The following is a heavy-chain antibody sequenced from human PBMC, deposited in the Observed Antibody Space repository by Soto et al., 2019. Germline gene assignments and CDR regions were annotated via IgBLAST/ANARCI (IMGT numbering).Heavy chain of an antibody. CDR1: GFTFSSYG. D-gene: IGHD6-13*01. J-gene: IGHJ4*02. V-gene: IGHV3-30*18. CDR3: AKALISAAGTGSYFDY. CDR2: ISYDGSNK. Sequence: QVQLVESGGGVVQPGRSLRLSWAASGFTFSSYGMYWVRQAPGKGLEWVAVISYDGSNKYYADSVKGRFTISRDNSKNTLYLQMNSLRAEDTAVYYCAKALISAAGTGSYFDYWGQGTLVTVSS.